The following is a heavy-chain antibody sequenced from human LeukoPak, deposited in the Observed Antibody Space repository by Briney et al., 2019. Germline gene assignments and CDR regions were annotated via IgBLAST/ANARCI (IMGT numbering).Heavy chain of an antibody. Sequence: GGSLRLSCAASGFAFGNFAMSWVRQAPGKGLEWVSAISGSGGSTYYADSVKGRFTISRDNSKNTLYLQMNSLRAEDTAVYYCAKDLQPAAISSAFDIWGQGTMVTVSS. V-gene: IGHV3-23*01. D-gene: IGHD2-2*01. CDR3: AKDLQPAAISSAFDI. CDR1: GFAFGNFA. J-gene: IGHJ3*02. CDR2: ISGSGGST.